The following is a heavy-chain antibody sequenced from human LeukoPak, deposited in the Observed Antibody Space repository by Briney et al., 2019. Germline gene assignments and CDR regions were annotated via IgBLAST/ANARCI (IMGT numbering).Heavy chain of an antibody. CDR1: GFTFSSYA. CDR2: ISGSGGGT. D-gene: IGHD3-22*01. Sequence: GGSLRLSSAASGFTFSSYAMSWVRHAPGKGLEGVSAISGSGGGTYYADSVKGRFTISRDNSKNTLYLQMNSVRAEDQAVYCCAKSAYDSSGYYFLADAFDIWGEGTMVTVSS. J-gene: IGHJ3*02. V-gene: IGHV3-23*01. CDR3: AKSAYDSSGYYFLADAFDI.